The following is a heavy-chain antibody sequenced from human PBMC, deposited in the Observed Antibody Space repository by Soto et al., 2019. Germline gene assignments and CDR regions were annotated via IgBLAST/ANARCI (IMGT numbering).Heavy chain of an antibody. V-gene: IGHV4-39*01. CDR1: GGSISSSSYY. J-gene: IGHJ1*01. Sequence: QLQLQESGPGLVKPSETLSLTCTVSGGSISSSSYYWGWIRQPPGKGLEWIGSLYYSGSTYYNPSLKSRVTISVDTCKNQFSLKLSSVTAADTAVYYCARQSSGYYAAEYFQHWGQGTLVTVSS. D-gene: IGHD3-22*01. CDR2: LYYSGST. CDR3: ARQSSGYYAAEYFQH.